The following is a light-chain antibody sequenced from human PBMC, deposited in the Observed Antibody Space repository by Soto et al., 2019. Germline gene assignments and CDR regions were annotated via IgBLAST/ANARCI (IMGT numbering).Light chain of an antibody. V-gene: IGKV4-1*01. CDR1: QSVLYSSNNKNY. Sequence: DIVMTQSPDSLAVSLGERATINCKSSQSVLYSSNNKNYLAWYQQKPGQPPKLLIYWASTRESGVPDRFSGGGSGTDFTLTISSXQAEDVAVYYCQQYYNTPYTFGQGTRLEIK. CDR2: WAS. CDR3: QQYYNTPYT. J-gene: IGKJ5*01.